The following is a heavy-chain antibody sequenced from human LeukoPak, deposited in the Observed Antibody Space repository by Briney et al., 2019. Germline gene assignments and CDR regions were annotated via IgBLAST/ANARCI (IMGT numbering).Heavy chain of an antibody. CDR3: AKDLTGVAAAGTLYYYYYGMDV. CDR2: ILLDGSNK. CDR1: GFIFSSDG. Sequence: GGSLRLAWAASGFIFSSDGIEWVRQAASKGMGWGAFILLDGSNKYYAASVKGRFTISRDNSKNTLYLQMNSLRAEDTAVYYCAKDLTGVAAAGTLYYYYYGMDVWGQGTTVTVSS. J-gene: IGHJ6*02. D-gene: IGHD6-13*01. V-gene: IGHV3-30*02.